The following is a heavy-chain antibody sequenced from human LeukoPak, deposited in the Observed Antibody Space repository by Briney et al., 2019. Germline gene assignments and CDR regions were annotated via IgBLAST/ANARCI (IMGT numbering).Heavy chain of an antibody. Sequence: PSETLSLTCTVSGGSISSYYWSWIRQPPGKGLEWIGYIYYSGSTNYNPSLTSRVTISVDTSKNQFSLKLSSVTAADTAVYYCARVLAYYDILTGYPGYFYFDYWGQGTLVTVSS. CDR1: GGSISSYY. J-gene: IGHJ4*02. V-gene: IGHV4-59*01. CDR2: IYYSGST. CDR3: ARVLAYYDILTGYPGYFYFDY. D-gene: IGHD3-9*01.